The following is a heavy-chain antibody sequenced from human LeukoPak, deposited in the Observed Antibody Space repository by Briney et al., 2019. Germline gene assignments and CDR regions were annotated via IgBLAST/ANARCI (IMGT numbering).Heavy chain of an antibody. Sequence: ASVKVSCKASGYTFTSYGISWVRQAPGQGLEWMGWISAYNGNTNYAQKLQGRVTMTTDTSASTAYMELRSLRSDDTAVYYCARERGTTLFPYYYGMDVWGQGTTVTVSS. V-gene: IGHV1-18*01. D-gene: IGHD1-7*01. CDR1: GYTFTSYG. J-gene: IGHJ6*02. CDR2: ISAYNGNT. CDR3: ARERGTTLFPYYYGMDV.